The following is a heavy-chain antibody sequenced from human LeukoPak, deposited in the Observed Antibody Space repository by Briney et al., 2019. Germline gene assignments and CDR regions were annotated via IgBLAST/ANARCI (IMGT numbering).Heavy chain of an antibody. CDR1: GGSISSYY. D-gene: IGHD2-21*02. CDR2: IYNSGST. CDR3: AKRSGDYSFDY. Sequence: SETLSLTCTVSGGSISSYYWSWIRQPPGKGLEWIGYIYNSGSTTYNPSLRSRVTISVDTSNNQFSLKLSSVTAADTAVYYCAKRSGDYSFDYWGQGTLVTVSS. J-gene: IGHJ4*02. V-gene: IGHV4-59*01.